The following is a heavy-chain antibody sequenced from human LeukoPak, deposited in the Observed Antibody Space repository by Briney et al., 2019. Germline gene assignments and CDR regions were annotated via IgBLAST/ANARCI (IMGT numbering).Heavy chain of an antibody. V-gene: IGHV3-21*01. J-gene: IGHJ4*02. CDR1: GFTVSSNY. CDR3: ARGGLYCSSTSCHPALDY. CDR2: ISSSSSYI. Sequence: PGGSLRLSCAASGFTVSSNYMSWVRQAPGKGLEWVSSISSSSSYIYYADSVKGRFTISRDNAKNSLYLQMNSLRAEDTAVYYCARGGLYCSSTSCHPALDYWGQGTLVTVSS. D-gene: IGHD2-2*01.